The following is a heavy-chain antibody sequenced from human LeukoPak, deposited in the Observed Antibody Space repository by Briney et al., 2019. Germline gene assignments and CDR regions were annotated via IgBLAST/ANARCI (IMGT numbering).Heavy chain of an antibody. CDR1: GYTFTSYG. CDR2: ISAYNGNT. CDR3: ARDLYYDSSGYYFGY. V-gene: IGHV1-18*01. D-gene: IGHD3-22*01. J-gene: IGHJ4*02. Sequence: ASVKVSCKASGYTFTSYGISWVRQAPGQGLEWMGWISAYNGNTNYAQKLQGRVTMTTDTSTSTAYMELRSLRSDDTAVYYGARDLYYDSSGYYFGYWGQGTLVTVSS.